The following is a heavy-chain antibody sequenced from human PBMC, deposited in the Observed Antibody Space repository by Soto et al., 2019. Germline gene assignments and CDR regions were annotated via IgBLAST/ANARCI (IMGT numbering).Heavy chain of an antibody. J-gene: IGHJ4*02. CDR3: ARTNTRVTPFDY. CDR1: GYTFSNYG. Sequence: QVQLVQSGAEVKKPGASVKVSCKASGYTFSNYGITWVRQAPGQGLEWMGWISAYIGNTNYAQNLQGRVTMTTDTSTSTAYMELRSLRSDDTAVYYCARTNTRVTPFDYWGQGTLVTVSS. CDR2: ISAYIGNT. V-gene: IGHV1-18*01. D-gene: IGHD2-8*01.